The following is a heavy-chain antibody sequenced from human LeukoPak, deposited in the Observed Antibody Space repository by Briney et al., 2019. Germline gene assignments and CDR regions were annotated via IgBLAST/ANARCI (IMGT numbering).Heavy chain of an antibody. CDR1: GYTFTGYY. CDR3: ARWEWELLFFDY. Sequence: ASVKVSCKASGYTFTGYYMHWVRQAPGQGLEWMGWINPNSGGTNYAQKFQGRVTMTRDTSISTAYMELSGLRSDDTAVYYCARWEWELLFFDYWGQGTLVTVSS. CDR2: INPNSGGT. D-gene: IGHD1-26*01. V-gene: IGHV1-2*02. J-gene: IGHJ4*02.